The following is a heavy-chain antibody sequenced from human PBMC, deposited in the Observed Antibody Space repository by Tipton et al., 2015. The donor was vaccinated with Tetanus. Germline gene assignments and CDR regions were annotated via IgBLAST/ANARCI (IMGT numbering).Heavy chain of an antibody. J-gene: IGHJ6*02. D-gene: IGHD5/OR15-5a*01. CDR3: ARERNVGVSVRDGMDV. CDR2: INHRGGT. CDR1: GGSFSGYY. V-gene: IGHV4-34*01. Sequence: GLVKPSETLSLTCAVKGGSFSGYYWTWIRQAPGKGLEWIGQINHRGGTSYSSSLKSRVTISLDTPKNHFSLRLGSVTAADTAVYFCARERNVGVSVRDGMDVWGQGTTVTVSS.